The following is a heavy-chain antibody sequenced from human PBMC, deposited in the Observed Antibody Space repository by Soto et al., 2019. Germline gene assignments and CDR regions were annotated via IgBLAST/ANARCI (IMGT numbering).Heavy chain of an antibody. CDR3: ATACSGGDCYFDY. CDR2: FFNNENP. Sequence: SETLSLTCSVSGGSINSRSFSWGWIRQPPGKGLEWIGTFFNNENPNYNPSLKSRVTISVDTSKNQFSLRLTSVTAADTAVYFCATACSGGDCYFDYWGQGTLVTVSS. J-gene: IGHJ4*02. V-gene: IGHV4-39*01. CDR1: GGSINSRSFS. D-gene: IGHD2-21*02.